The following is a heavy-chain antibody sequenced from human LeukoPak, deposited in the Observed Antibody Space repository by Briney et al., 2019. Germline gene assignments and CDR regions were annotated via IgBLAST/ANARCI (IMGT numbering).Heavy chain of an antibody. CDR2: ISGSGGST. J-gene: IGHJ4*02. V-gene: IGHV3-23*01. D-gene: IGHD6-6*01. CDR1: GFTFSSYA. Sequence: GGSLRLSCAASGFTFSSYAMSWVRQAPGKGLEWVSAISGSGGSTYYADSVKGRFTISRDNSKNTPYLQMNSLRAEDTAVYYCAKSSIAARFFDYWGQGTLVTVSS. CDR3: AKSSIAARFFDY.